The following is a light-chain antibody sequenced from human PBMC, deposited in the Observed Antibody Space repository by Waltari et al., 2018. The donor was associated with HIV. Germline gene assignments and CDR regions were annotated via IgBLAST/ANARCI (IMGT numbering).Light chain of an antibody. V-gene: IGLV3-25*03. CDR1: ALPKQY. CDR3: QSADSSGTNRV. CDR2: KDT. J-gene: IGLJ3*02. Sequence: SYELTQPPSVSVSPGQTARITCSGDALPKQYAYWYHQKPGQAPVLVIYKDTERPSGIPERCSGSSSGTTVTLTISGVQAEDEADYYCQSADSSGTNRVFGGGTKLTVL.